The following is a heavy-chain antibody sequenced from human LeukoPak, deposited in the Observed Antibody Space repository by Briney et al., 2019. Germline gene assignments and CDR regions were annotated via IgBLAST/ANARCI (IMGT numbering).Heavy chain of an antibody. CDR2: ISWNSGSI. D-gene: IGHD5-12*01. CDR1: GFTFDDYA. CDR3: ARVQGSGYDFDYFDY. V-gene: IGHV3-9*01. Sequence: PGGSLRLSCAASGFTFDDYAMHWVRQAPGKGLEWVSGISWNSGSIGYADSVKGRFTISRDNAKNSLYLQMNSLRAEDTALYYCARVQGSGYDFDYFDYWGQGTLVTVSS. J-gene: IGHJ4*02.